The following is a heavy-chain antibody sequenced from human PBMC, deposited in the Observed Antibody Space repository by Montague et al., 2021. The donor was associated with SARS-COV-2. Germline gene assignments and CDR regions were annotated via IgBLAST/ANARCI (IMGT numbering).Heavy chain of an antibody. Sequence: SETRSLTCTVSGGSVSSYYWSWIRQSPGKGLQWLGYIYYSGSTYYNPSLKSRVTMSVDTSKNQLSLRLNSVTTADTAVYFCARAGGFYDYWSGYSSSAGFFDPWGQGILVTVSS. CDR1: GGSVSSYY. CDR3: ARAGGFYDYWSGYSSSAGFFDP. J-gene: IGHJ5*02. CDR2: IYYSGST. D-gene: IGHD3-3*01. V-gene: IGHV4-59*02.